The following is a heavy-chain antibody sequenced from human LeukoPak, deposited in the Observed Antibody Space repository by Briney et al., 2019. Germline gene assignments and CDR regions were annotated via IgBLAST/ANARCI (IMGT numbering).Heavy chain of an antibody. Sequence: GAPVKVSCKASGYTFTSYYMHWVRQAPGQGLEWMGIINPSGGSTSYAQKFQGRVTMTRDTSTSTVYMELSSLRSEDTAVYYCARDRVHDSSGYYYSPFDPWGQGTLVTVSS. V-gene: IGHV1-46*01. CDR1: GYTFTSYY. CDR3: ARDRVHDSSGYYYSPFDP. D-gene: IGHD3-22*01. CDR2: INPSGGST. J-gene: IGHJ5*02.